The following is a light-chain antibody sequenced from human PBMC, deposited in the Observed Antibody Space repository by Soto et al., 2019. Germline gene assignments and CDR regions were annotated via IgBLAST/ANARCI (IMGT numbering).Light chain of an antibody. CDR2: DVR. V-gene: IGLV2-14*01. CDR1: SSDVGGYNF. Sequence: QSALTQPASVSGSPGQSITLSCTGTSSDVGGYNFVSWYQQHPGKAPKLMIYDVRNRPSGVSKRCSGSKSVNTASLTISGLQAEDEADYYCSSYTSISTYVFGTGTKLTVL. J-gene: IGLJ1*01. CDR3: SSYTSISTYV.